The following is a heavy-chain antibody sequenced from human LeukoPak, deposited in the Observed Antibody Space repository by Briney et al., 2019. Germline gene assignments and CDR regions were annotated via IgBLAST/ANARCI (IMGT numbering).Heavy chain of an antibody. CDR3: AKVIPGLRFLEWLPDYYYYYGMDV. J-gene: IGHJ6*02. D-gene: IGHD3-3*01. CDR1: GFTFSSYA. V-gene: IGHV3-23*01. CDR2: ISGSGGST. Sequence: DPGGSLRLSCAASGFTFSSYAMSWVRQAPGKGLEWVSAISGSGGSTYYADSVKGRFAISRDNSKNTLYLQMNSLRAEDTAVYYCAKVIPGLRFLEWLPDYYYYYGMDVWGQGTTVTVSS.